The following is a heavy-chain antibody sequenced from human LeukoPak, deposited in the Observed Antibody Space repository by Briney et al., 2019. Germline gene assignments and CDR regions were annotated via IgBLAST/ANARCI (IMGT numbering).Heavy chain of an antibody. CDR1: GFTFSSYA. Sequence: GGSLRLSCAASGFTFSSYAMSWVRQAPGKGLEWVSAISGSGGSTYYADSVKGRFTISRDNSKNTLYLQMNSLRAEDTAVYYCASLGGRSGYVLYYFDYWGQGTLVTVSS. J-gene: IGHJ4*02. V-gene: IGHV3-23*01. D-gene: IGHD5-12*01. CDR3: ASLGGRSGYVLYYFDY. CDR2: ISGSGGST.